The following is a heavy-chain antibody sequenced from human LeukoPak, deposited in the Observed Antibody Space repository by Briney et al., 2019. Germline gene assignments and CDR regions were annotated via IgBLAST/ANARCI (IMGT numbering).Heavy chain of an antibody. D-gene: IGHD3-3*01. Sequence: GGSLRLSCAASGFTFSNYAMSWVRQAPGKGLEWVSAISGSGGSTYYADSVKGRFTISRDNSKNTLYLQMNSLRAEDTAVYYCAKDRIHYDFWSGYYNYYYYGMDVWGQGTTVTVSS. CDR2: ISGSGGST. J-gene: IGHJ6*02. CDR3: AKDRIHYDFWSGYYNYYYYGMDV. V-gene: IGHV3-23*01. CDR1: GFTFSNYA.